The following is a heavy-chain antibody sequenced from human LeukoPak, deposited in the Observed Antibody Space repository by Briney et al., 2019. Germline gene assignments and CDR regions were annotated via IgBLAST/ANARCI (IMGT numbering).Heavy chain of an antibody. V-gene: IGHV1-46*01. CDR3: ARDGYYDSSGYYANLYWYFDL. Sequence: ASVKVSCKASGYTFTSYYMHWVRQPPGQGLEWMGIINPSGGSTSYAQKFQGRVTMTRDTSTSTVYMELSSLRSEDTAVYYCARDGYYDSSGYYANLYWYFDLWGRGTLVTVCS. CDR2: INPSGGST. J-gene: IGHJ2*01. D-gene: IGHD3-22*01. CDR1: GYTFTSYY.